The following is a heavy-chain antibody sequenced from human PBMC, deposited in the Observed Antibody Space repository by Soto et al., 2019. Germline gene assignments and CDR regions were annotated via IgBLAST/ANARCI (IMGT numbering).Heavy chain of an antibody. CDR1: GFTFSSYA. CDR3: AKDGGIAALPWRYWFDH. V-gene: IGHV3-23*01. J-gene: IGHJ5*02. CDR2: ISGSGGST. D-gene: IGHD6-6*01. Sequence: EVQLLESGGGLVQPGGSLRLSCAASGFTFSSYAMSWVRQAPGKGLEWVSAISGSGGSTYYADSVKGRFTISRDNAKNTLYLQMNSLRAEDTAVYYCAKDGGIAALPWRYWFDHWGQGTLVTVSS.